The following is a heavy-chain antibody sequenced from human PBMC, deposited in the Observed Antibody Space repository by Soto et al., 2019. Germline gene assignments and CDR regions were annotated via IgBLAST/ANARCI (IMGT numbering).Heavy chain of an antibody. Sequence: QVQLVQSGAEVKKPGASVKVSCKASGYTFSSYAISWVRQAPGQGLEWMGWIITYNGNTNYAQKIQGRVTMTTDTSTTTAYRDLRSLGSDDTAVYYCARTGPPVDYWGQGTLVTVSS. CDR2: IITYNGNT. V-gene: IGHV1-18*01. CDR1: GYTFSSYA. CDR3: ARTGPPVDY. J-gene: IGHJ4*02.